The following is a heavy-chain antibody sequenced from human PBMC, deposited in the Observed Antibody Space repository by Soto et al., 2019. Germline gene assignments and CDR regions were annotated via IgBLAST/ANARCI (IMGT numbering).Heavy chain of an antibody. Sequence: SETLSLTCNVSGGAIDSGYWGWIRQPPGKGLECVGTISYSGSAYYNPSLRSRVAMSVDRAMNHFSLNMYSVTAADTAVYYCARQRTGFFVYWGQGVLVTVSS. CDR3: ARQRTGFFVY. CDR2: ISYSGSA. J-gene: IGHJ4*02. CDR1: GGAIDSGY. V-gene: IGHV4-39*01. D-gene: IGHD3-9*01.